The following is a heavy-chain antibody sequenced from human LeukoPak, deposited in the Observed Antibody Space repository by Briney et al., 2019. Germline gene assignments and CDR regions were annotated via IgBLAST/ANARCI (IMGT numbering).Heavy chain of an antibody. Sequence: SETLSLTCTVSGDSIRTSKYYWGWIRQPPGKGLEWIGSIYNSGNTNYNPSLKSRVTISIDTSKNQFSLKLSSVTAADTAVYYCARRDSYSSGYYYFDYWGQGTLVTVSS. V-gene: IGHV4-39*01. CDR1: GDSIRTSKYY. D-gene: IGHD3-22*01. J-gene: IGHJ4*02. CDR3: ARRDSYSSGYYYFDY. CDR2: IYNSGNT.